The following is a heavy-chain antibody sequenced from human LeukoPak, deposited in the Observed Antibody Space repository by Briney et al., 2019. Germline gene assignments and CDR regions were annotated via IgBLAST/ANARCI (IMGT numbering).Heavy chain of an antibody. Sequence: HPGRSLRLSCAASGFTFSSYGMHWVRQAPGKGLEWVAVISYDGSNKYYADSVKGRFTISRDNSKNTLYLQMNSLRAEDTAVYYCAKGRLTGDFDYWGQGTLVTVSS. V-gene: IGHV3-30*18. CDR2: ISYDGSNK. CDR1: GFTFSSYG. D-gene: IGHD1-14*01. J-gene: IGHJ4*02. CDR3: AKGRLTGDFDY.